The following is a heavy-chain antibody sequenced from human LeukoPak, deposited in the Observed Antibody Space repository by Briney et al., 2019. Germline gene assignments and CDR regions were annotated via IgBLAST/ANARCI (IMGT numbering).Heavy chain of an antibody. CDR3: ARDLQWQLYDY. CDR2: ISSSGTYT. CDR1: GFTFSSYS. D-gene: IGHD1-26*01. J-gene: IGHJ4*02. Sequence: GGSLRLSCVASGFTFSSYSMSWVRQAPGRGLEWVSSISSSGTYTDYADSLKGRFAISRDNAKNSLYLQMNSLRAEDTAVYYCARDLQWQLYDYWGQGTLVTVSS. V-gene: IGHV3-21*06.